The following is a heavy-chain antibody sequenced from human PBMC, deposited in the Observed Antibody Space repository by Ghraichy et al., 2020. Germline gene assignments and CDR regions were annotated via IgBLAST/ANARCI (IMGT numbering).Heavy chain of an antibody. CDR1: GFTFSSYS. J-gene: IGHJ4*02. CDR2: ISSSSSYI. CDR3: ARGTFTSTSDY. D-gene: IGHD1-7*01. Sequence: GGSLRLSCAASGFTFSSYSMNWVRQAPGKGLEWVSSISSSSSYIYYADSVKGRFTISRDNAKNSLYLQMNSLRAEDTAVYYCARGTFTSTSDYWGQGTLVTVSS. V-gene: IGHV3-21*01.